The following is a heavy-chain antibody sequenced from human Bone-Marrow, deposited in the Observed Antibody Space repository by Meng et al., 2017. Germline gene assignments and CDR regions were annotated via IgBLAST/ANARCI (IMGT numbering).Heavy chain of an antibody. CDR2: ISGSGGRT. CDR1: GFTFSNNA. V-gene: IGHV3-23*01. J-gene: IGHJ4*02. D-gene: IGHD3/OR15-3a*01. CDR3: AKGTGYSYYFDS. Sequence: EVQLLECGAGLVQRGGSLRISCAASGFTFSNNAMSWVRQAPGKGLEWVSGISGSGGRTAYADSVKGRITISRDNSTNTLNLQMNSLRAEDTAVYYCAKGTGYSYYFDSWGQGTLVTVSS.